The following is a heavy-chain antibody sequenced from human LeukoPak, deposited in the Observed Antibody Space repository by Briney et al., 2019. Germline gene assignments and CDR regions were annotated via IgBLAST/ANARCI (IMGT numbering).Heavy chain of an antibody. CDR1: GFTFSSYA. CDR2: ISYDRSNK. V-gene: IGHV3-30*04. Sequence: GRSLRLSCAVSGFTFSSYAMHWVRQAPGKGLEWVAVISYDRSNKYYADSVKGRFTISRDNSKNTLYLQMNSLRAEDTAVYYCAKGGLVHPLHIWGQGTMVTVSS. CDR3: AKGGLVHPLHI. D-gene: IGHD3/OR15-3a*01. J-gene: IGHJ3*02.